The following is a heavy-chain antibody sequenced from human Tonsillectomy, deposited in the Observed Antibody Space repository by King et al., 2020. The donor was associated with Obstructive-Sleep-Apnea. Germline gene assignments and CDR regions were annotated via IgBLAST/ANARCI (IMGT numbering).Heavy chain of an antibody. CDR1: GFTFSSYA. CDR2: ISGSGGSS. V-gene: IGHV3-23*04. CDR3: AKEDEMEDILTGYQDY. D-gene: IGHD3-9*01. J-gene: IGHJ4*02. Sequence: VQLVESGGGLVQPGGPLRLSCAASGFTFSSYAMSWVRQAPGKGLEWVSAISGSGGSSYYADSVKGRFTISRDNSTNTLYLQMNSLRAEDTAVYYCAKEDEMEDILTGYQDYWGQGTLVTVSS.